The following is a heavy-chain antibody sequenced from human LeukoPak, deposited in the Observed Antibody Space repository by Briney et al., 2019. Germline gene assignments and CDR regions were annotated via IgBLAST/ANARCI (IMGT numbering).Heavy chain of an antibody. V-gene: IGHV3-66*01. CDR3: YSMIVVEIRVINDY. J-gene: IGHJ4*02. CDR2: IYSGGST. Sequence: GESLKISCAVSGFTVSSNYMSWVRQAPGKGLEWVSVIYSGGSTYYADSVKGRFTISRDNSKNTLYLQMNSLRAEDTAVYYCYSMIVVEIRVINDYWGQGALVTVSS. CDR1: GFTVSSNY. D-gene: IGHD3-22*01.